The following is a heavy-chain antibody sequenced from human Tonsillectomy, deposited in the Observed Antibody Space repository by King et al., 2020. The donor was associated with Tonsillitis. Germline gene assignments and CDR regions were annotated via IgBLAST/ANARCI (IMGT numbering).Heavy chain of an antibody. V-gene: IGHV3-21*01. J-gene: IGHJ4*02. D-gene: IGHD1-14*01. Sequence: VQLVESGGGLVNPGGSLRLSCAASGFTFSSYSMNWVRQAPGKGLEWVSSISSSSSYIYYADSVKGRFTISRDNAKNSLYLQMNSLRAEDTAVYYCARVLGVQVTGPLLAGWGQGTLVTVSS. CDR1: GFTFSSYS. CDR3: ARVLGVQVTGPLLAG. CDR2: ISSSSSYI.